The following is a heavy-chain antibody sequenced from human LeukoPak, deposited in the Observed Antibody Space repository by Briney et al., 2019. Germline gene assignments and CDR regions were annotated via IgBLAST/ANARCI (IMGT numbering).Heavy chain of an antibody. D-gene: IGHD5/OR15-5a*01. CDR3: ASRRSTSFDY. V-gene: IGHV3-74*01. CDR1: GFTFSNYW. CDR2: INSDETST. J-gene: IGHJ4*02. Sequence: GESLRLSCAASGFTFSNYWMHWVRQAPGKGLEWVSRINSDETSTNYADSVKGRFTISRDNAKNTLYLQMNSPRAEDTAVYYCASRRSTSFDYWGQGTLVTVSS.